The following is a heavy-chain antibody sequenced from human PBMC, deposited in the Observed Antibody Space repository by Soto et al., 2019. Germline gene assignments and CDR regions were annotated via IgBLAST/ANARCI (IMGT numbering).Heavy chain of an antibody. CDR1: GFTFSSYW. Sequence: GSLRLSCAASGFTFSSYWMHWVRQAPGKGLVWVSRINSDGSSTNYADSVKGRFTISRDNAKNSLYLQMNSLRAEDTAVYYCARRQGVVIPAAVDYWGQGTLVTVSS. J-gene: IGHJ4*02. CDR2: INSDGSST. D-gene: IGHD3-3*01. V-gene: IGHV3-74*01. CDR3: ARRQGVVIPAAVDY.